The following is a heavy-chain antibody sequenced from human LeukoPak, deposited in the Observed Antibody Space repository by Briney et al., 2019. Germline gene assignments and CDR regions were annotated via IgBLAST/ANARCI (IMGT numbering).Heavy chain of an antibody. CDR2: IYYSGST. J-gene: IGHJ4*02. Sequence: SETLSLTCTVSGGSISSGGYYWSWVRQHPGRGLEWIGYIYYSGSTYYNPSLKSRVTISVDTSKNQFSLKLSSVTAADTAVYYCARVAGYSGRPKGYFDYWGQGTLVTVSS. D-gene: IGHD5-12*01. CDR3: ARVAGYSGRPKGYFDY. V-gene: IGHV4-31*03. CDR1: GGSISSGGYY.